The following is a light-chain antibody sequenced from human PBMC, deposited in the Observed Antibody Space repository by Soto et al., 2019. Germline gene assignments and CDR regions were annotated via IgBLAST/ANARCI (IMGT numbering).Light chain of an antibody. J-gene: IGLJ2*01. CDR3: QSYDSGLSGSI. CDR1: TSNIGAGYD. Sequence: VVTQPPSVSGAPGPRVTISCSGTTSNIGAGYDVHWYQLLPGTAPKLLIYANTDRPSGVPDRFSGSKSGTSASLAITGLQAEDEADYYCQSYDSGLSGSIFGGGTKLTVL. CDR2: ANT. V-gene: IGLV1-40*01.